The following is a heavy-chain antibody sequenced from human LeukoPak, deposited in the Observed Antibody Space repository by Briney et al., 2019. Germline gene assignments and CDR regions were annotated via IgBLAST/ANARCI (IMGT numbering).Heavy chain of an antibody. J-gene: IGHJ4*02. CDR3: SRQGPVPYYYDSSGYYFELDY. CDR1: GYTFTSYG. D-gene: IGHD3-22*01. Sequence: ASVKVSCKASGYTFTSYGISWVRQAPGQGLERMGWISAYNGNTNYAQKLQGRVTMTTDTSTSTAYMELRSLRSDDTAVYYCSRQGPVPYYYDSSGYYFELDYWGQGTLVTVSS. V-gene: IGHV1-18*01. CDR2: ISAYNGNT.